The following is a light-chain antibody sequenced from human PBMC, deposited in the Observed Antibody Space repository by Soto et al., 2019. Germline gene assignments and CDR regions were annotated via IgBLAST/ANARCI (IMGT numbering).Light chain of an antibody. J-gene: IGLJ3*02. Sequence: QSVLIQPPSASGTPGQRVTISCSGSSSNIGRNSVNWYQQLPGTAPRLVIYVNNQRPSGVSARFSGSRSGTTASLAISGLQAEDEADYYCQSYDSSLSGSKVFGGGTKLTVL. CDR1: SSNIGRNS. V-gene: IGLV1-44*01. CDR3: QSYDSSLSGSKV. CDR2: VNN.